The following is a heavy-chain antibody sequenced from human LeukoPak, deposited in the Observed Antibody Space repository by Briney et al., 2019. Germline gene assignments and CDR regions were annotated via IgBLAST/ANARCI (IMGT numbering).Heavy chain of an antibody. CDR2: ISSSSSYI. CDR1: GFTFNIHT. V-gene: IGHV3-21*01. D-gene: IGHD5-18*01. Sequence: GGSLRLSCAASGFTFNIHTMNWVRQAPGKGLEWVSSISSSSSYIYYADSVKGRFTISRDNAKNSLYLQMNSLRAEDTAVYYCARDERGYSYGYHYWGQGTLVTVSS. CDR3: ARDERGYSYGYHY. J-gene: IGHJ4*02.